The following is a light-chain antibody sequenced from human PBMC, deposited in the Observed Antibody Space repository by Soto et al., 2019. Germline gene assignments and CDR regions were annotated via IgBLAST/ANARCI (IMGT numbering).Light chain of an antibody. Sequence: DIQMTQSPSSLSASVGDRVTITCRASQSISSYLNWYQQKPGKAPKLLIYAASSLQSGVPSRFSGSGSGTDFTLTISSLQPEDVATYYCQQSYSTPLTFGLGTKVDIK. CDR1: QSISSY. CDR2: AAS. CDR3: QQSYSTPLT. J-gene: IGKJ3*01. V-gene: IGKV1-39*01.